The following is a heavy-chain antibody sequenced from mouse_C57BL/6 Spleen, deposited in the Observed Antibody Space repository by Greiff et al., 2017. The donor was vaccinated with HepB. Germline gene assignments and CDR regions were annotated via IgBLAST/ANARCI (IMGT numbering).Heavy chain of an antibody. CDR2: IWTGGGT. Sequence: QVQLQQSGPGLVAPSQSLSITCTVSGFSLTSYAISWVRQPPGKGLEWLGVIWTGGGTNYNSALKSRLSISKDNSKSQVFLKMNSLQTDDTARYYCARGDDYDSYWYFDVWGTGTTVTVSS. J-gene: IGHJ1*03. CDR3: ARGDDYDSYWYFDV. D-gene: IGHD2-4*01. CDR1: GFSLTSYA. V-gene: IGHV2-9-1*01.